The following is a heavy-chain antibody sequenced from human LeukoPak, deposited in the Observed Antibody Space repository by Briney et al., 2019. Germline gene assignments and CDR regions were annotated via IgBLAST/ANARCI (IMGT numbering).Heavy chain of an antibody. CDR1: GGSFSGYF. J-gene: IGHJ4*02. D-gene: IGHD1-26*01. CDR3: ARVDNIVGATTFDY. V-gene: IGHV4-34*01. CDR2: INHSGST. Sequence: PSETLSLTCAVYGGSFSGYFWNRIRQPPGKGLEWIGEINHSGSTNYNPSLKSRVTISVDTSKNQFSLRLTSVTAADTAVYYCARVDNIVGATTFDYWGQGTLVTVSS.